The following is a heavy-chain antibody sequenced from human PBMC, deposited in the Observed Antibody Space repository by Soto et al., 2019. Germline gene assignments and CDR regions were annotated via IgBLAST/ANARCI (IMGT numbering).Heavy chain of an antibody. Sequence: SETLSLTCTVSGGSINTFYWSWFRQPAVKGLEWIGLIFSSGSTSFNPSLESRVAMSVDTSKNHFSLNLSSVTAADMAVYYCAREGSYSAYNFAHGIQLWSFDFWGQGALVTVSS. CDR3: AREGSYSAYNFAHGIQLWSFDF. CDR1: GGSINTFY. D-gene: IGHD5-12*01. CDR2: IFSSGST. V-gene: IGHV4-4*07. J-gene: IGHJ4*02.